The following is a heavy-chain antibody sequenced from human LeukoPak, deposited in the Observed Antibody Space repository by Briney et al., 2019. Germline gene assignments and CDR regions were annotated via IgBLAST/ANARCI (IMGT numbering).Heavy chain of an antibody. CDR3: ARDPPPIDYGGNESGDY. D-gene: IGHD4-17*01. J-gene: IGHJ4*02. Sequence: GGSLRLSCAASGFTFSSYWMSWVRQAPGKGLEWVANIKQDGSEKYYVDSVKGRFTISRDNAKNSLYLQMNSLRAEDTAVYYCARDPPPIDYGGNESGDYWGQGTLVTVSS. CDR1: GFTFSSYW. CDR2: IKQDGSEK. V-gene: IGHV3-7*01.